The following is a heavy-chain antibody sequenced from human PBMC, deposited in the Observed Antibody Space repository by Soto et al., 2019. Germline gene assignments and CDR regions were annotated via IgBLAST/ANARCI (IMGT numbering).Heavy chain of an antibody. D-gene: IGHD1-20*01. CDR2: MGGSNDDT. V-gene: IGHV3-23*01. Sequence: GGSLRLSCAASGFTFSIFAMSWVRQAPGKGLEWVSGMGGSNDDTYYAVSVKGRFTISRDNSKNTLFLQMNSLRAEDTAVYYCAKDRVNHNSVWDPFDIWGQGTMVTVSS. CDR1: GFTFSIFA. CDR3: AKDRVNHNSVWDPFDI. J-gene: IGHJ3*02.